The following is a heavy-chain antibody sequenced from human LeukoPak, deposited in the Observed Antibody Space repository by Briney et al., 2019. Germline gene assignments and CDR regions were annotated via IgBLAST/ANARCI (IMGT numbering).Heavy chain of an antibody. D-gene: IGHD2/OR15-2a*01. J-gene: IGHJ4*02. Sequence: ETLSLTCVVSGASVSSSHWNWIRQLPGKGLEWIGCLSYTGKTDYNPSLTSRVTISLDTSKNQVSLKLRSVTAADTAVYYCSEGYFEPFDHWGQGTLVTVSS. V-gene: IGHV4-59*02. CDR3: SEGYFEPFDH. CDR2: LSYTGKT. CDR1: GASVSSSH.